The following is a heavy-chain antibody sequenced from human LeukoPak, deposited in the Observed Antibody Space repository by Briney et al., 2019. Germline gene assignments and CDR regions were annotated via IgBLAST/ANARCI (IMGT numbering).Heavy chain of an antibody. CDR3: ARDGYNSGYFDY. CDR1: GASISSGGYY. V-gene: IGHV4-30-4*01. CDR2: IYYSRST. D-gene: IGHD5-24*01. Sequence: SQTLSLTCTVSGASISSGGYYWNWIRQPPGKGLEWIGYIYYSRSTSYSPSLKSRLTISVDTSKNQFSLKLSSVTAADTAVYYCARDGYNSGYFDYWGQGTLVTVST. J-gene: IGHJ4*02.